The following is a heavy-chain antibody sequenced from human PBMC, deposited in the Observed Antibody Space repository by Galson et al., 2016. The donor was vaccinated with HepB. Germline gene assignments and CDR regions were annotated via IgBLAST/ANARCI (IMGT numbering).Heavy chain of an antibody. CDR1: GFSLTTSGMR. D-gene: IGHD2-21*02. Sequence: PALVKPTQTLTLTCTFSGFSLTTSGMRVSWIRQPPGKALEWLARIDWDDGKFYNKSLKTRLTISKDTSKNQVVLTMTNMDPVETATYFCARMDRSDSNEGGFDFWGQGILVTVSS. V-gene: IGHV2-70*04. J-gene: IGHJ4*02. CDR2: IDWDDGK. CDR3: ARMDRSDSNEGGFDF.